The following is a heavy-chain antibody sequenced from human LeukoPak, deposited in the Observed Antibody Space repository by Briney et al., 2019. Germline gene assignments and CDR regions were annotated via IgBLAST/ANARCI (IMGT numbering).Heavy chain of an antibody. J-gene: IGHJ4*02. CDR1: GGTFSSYA. V-gene: IGHV1-69*13. Sequence: GASVKVSCKASGGTFSSYAISWVRQAPGQGLEWMGGIIPIFGTANYAQKFQGRVTITADESTSTAYTELSSLRSEDTAVYYCAKGQYSSGWNPFDYWGQGTLVTVSS. CDR3: AKGQYSSGWNPFDY. D-gene: IGHD6-19*01. CDR2: IIPIFGTA.